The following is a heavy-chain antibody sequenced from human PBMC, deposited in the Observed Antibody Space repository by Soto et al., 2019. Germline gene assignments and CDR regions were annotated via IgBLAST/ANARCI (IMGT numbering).Heavy chain of an antibody. CDR3: ARSREFDY. CDR2: IFPSGTT. CDR1: GGYLSGATYS. J-gene: IGHJ4*02. V-gene: IGHV4-30-2*01. Sequence: SETLSLTCGVSGGYLSGATYSWNLIRQPPGKGLEWIGYIFPSGTTYYNPSLKSRVTISIDVSKNLFSLSLRSLTAADTAVYYCARSREFDYWRQGTLVTVS.